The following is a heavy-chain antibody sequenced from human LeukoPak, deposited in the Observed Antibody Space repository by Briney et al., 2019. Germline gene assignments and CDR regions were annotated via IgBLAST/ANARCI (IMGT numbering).Heavy chain of an antibody. CDR1: GFTFSNYA. CDR3: ARDWNFDY. J-gene: IGHJ4*02. V-gene: IGHV3-30*02. D-gene: IGHD1-1*01. Sequence: GGSLRLSCAASGFTFSNYAMHWVRQAPGKGLEWVAIIRKDGSKKDYADSGRGRFTISRDNSKNTLYLQMNSLRAEDTAVYYCARDWNFDYWGQGTLVTVSS. CDR2: IRKDGSKK.